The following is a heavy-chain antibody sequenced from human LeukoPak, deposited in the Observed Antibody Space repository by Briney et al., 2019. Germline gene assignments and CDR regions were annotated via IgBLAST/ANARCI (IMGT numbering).Heavy chain of an antibody. CDR1: GGSFSAYY. CDR3: ARDFSAKETLNWYFDL. D-gene: IGHD2/OR15-2a*01. V-gene: IGHV4-34*01. CDR2: IDHSGST. Sequence: SETLSLICAVYGGSFSAYYWTWLRQHPGVGLKCIGEIDHSGSTNYNPSLKSRVIISVHTSKNQFSLRLTSVTAADTAVFYCARDFSAKETLNWYFDLWGRGTLVTVSS. J-gene: IGHJ2*01.